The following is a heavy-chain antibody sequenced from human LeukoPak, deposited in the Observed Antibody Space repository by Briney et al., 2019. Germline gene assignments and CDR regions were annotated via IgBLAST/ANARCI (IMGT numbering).Heavy chain of an antibody. CDR1: GFTVSSNY. J-gene: IGHJ4*02. CDR2: IYSGGST. CDR3: ARDNIAVAGMDY. Sequence: GGSLRLSCAASGFTVSSNYMSWVRQAPGRGWGGVSVIYSGGSTYYADSVKGRFTISRDNSKNTLYLQMNSLRAEDTAVYYCARDNIAVAGMDYWGQGTLVTVSS. D-gene: IGHD6-19*01. V-gene: IGHV3-66*02.